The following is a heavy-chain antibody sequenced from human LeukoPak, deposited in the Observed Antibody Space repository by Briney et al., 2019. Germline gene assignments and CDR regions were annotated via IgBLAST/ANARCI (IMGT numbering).Heavy chain of an antibody. V-gene: IGHV3-30*04. CDR1: GFTFSSYA. CDR3: ARAPSGYYPYFDY. J-gene: IGHJ4*02. D-gene: IGHD3-22*01. Sequence: PGGSLRLSCAASGFTFSSYAMHWVRQASDKGLEWVAVISYDGSNEYYVDSVKGRFTISRDNSKNTLYLQTDSLRAEDTAVYYCARAPSGYYPYFDYWGQGTLVTVSS. CDR2: ISYDGSNE.